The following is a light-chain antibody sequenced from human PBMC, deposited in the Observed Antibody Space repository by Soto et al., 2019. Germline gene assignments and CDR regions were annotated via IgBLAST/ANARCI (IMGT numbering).Light chain of an antibody. CDR3: SSCTSSNTLV. Sequence: QSVLTQPASVSGSPGQSITISCTGGSSDIGGYNYVSWFQQHPGKAPKLMIYEVTNRPSGVSNRFSGSKSGSTASLTISGLQAEDEADYYCSSCTSSNTLVFGTGTKVTVL. J-gene: IGLJ1*01. V-gene: IGLV2-14*01. CDR2: EVT. CDR1: SSDIGGYNY.